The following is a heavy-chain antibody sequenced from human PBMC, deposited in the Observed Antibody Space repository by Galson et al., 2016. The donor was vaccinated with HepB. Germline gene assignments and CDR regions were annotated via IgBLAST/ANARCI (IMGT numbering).Heavy chain of an antibody. Sequence: SLRLSCAVSGFTFTDAWMNWVRQAPGKGLEWVGRIKSKTDGGTTDYAAPVKVRFTISRDDSKNTLYLQINSLKTEDTAAFYCVSPTTILVGTRIKGGGYWGQGTLVTVSS. CDR2: IKSKTDGGTT. D-gene: IGHD3-22*01. CDR1: GFTFTDAW. V-gene: IGHV3-15*01. J-gene: IGHJ4*02. CDR3: VSPTTILVGTRIKGGGY.